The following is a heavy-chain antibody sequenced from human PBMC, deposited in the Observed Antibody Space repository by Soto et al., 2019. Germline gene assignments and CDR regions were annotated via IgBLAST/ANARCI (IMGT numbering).Heavy chain of an antibody. D-gene: IGHD2-2*01. V-gene: IGHV3-73*01. J-gene: IGHJ6*03. Sequence: GGSLRLSCAASGFTFSGSAMHWVRQASGKGLEWVGRIRSKANSYATAYAASVKGRFTISRDDSKNTAYLQMNSLKTEDTAVYYCTSLYCSSTSCYEGLIDYYYYYMDVWGKGTTVTVSS. CDR3: TSLYCSSTSCYEGLIDYYYYYMDV. CDR2: IRSKANSYAT. CDR1: GFTFSGSA.